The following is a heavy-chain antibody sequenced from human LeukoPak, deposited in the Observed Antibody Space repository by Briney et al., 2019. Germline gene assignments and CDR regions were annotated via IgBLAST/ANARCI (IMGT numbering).Heavy chain of an antibody. J-gene: IGHJ4*02. Sequence: SETLSLTCTVSGVSISGYYWSWIRQPPGKGLEWIGYIYYSGSTDYNPSLKSRVTISEDTSKNQFSLKLSSVTAADTAVYYCARGRGRAAAGSSPIDYWGQGTLVTVSS. D-gene: IGHD6-13*01. CDR3: ARGRGRAAAGSSPIDY. CDR2: IYYSGST. V-gene: IGHV4-59*08. CDR1: GVSISGYY.